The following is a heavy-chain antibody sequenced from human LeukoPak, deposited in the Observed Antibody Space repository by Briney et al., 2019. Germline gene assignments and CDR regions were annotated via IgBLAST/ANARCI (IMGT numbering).Heavy chain of an antibody. CDR2: IGTSAHST. D-gene: IGHD1-26*01. V-gene: IGHV3-23*01. CDR3: ARDAYHRSGIVGAKGPFDI. Sequence: PGGSLRLSCAASGFTFNSYAMSWVRQAPGKGLEWVSTIGTSAHSTYYSDSVKGRFTISRDNSKNTLYLQMNSLRAEDTAVYYCARDAYHRSGIVGAKGPFDIWGQGTMVTVSS. J-gene: IGHJ3*02. CDR1: GFTFNSYA.